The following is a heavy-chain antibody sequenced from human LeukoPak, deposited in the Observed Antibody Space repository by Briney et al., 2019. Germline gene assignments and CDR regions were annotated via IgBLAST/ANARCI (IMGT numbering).Heavy chain of an antibody. D-gene: IGHD3-3*01. CDR3: ARLSTYYDFWSPLDY. CDR1: GDSVSSHY. CDR2: VSYSGGT. V-gene: IGHV4-59*02. Sequence: PSETLSLTCTVSGDSVSSHYWSWIRQPRGKGLEWIGYVSYSGGTNYNPSLKSRVTISLDTSKDQFSLRLNSVTAADTAVYYCARLSTYYDFWSPLDYWGQGTLVTVSS. J-gene: IGHJ4*02.